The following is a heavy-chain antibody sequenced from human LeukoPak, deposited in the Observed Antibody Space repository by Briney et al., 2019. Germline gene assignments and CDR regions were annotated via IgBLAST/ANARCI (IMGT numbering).Heavy chain of an antibody. D-gene: IGHD3-3*01. CDR1: GDSINNHY. CDR3: ARDYDFRVGQWYYAMDV. V-gene: IGHV4-59*11. Sequence: PSETLSLTCSVSGDSINNHYWNWIWQPPGKGLEWVGYIHYSGGTTYNPSLESRVTISVDRSKKEFSLKLISVTPADTAVYYCARDYDFRVGQWYYAMDVWGQGTTVTVSS. J-gene: IGHJ6*02. CDR2: IHYSGGT.